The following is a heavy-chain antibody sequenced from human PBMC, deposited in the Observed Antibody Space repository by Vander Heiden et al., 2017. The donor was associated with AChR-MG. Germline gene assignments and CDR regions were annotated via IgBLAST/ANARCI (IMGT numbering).Heavy chain of an antibody. CDR2: ISGSGGST. J-gene: IGHJ4*02. V-gene: IGHV3-23*01. CDR3: AKVSSSPYYFDY. CDR1: GSPFSSYA. Sequence: EVQLLESGGGLVQPGGSLSLSCAASGSPFSSYAMSWVRQAPGKGLEWVSAISGSGGSTYYADSVKGRFTISRDNSKNTLYLQMNSLRAEDTAVYYCAKVSSSPYYFDYWGQGTLVTVSS. D-gene: IGHD6-13*01.